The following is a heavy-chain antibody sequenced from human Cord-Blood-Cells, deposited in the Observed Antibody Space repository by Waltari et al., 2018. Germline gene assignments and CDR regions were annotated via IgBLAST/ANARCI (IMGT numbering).Heavy chain of an antibody. D-gene: IGHD6-25*01. Sequence: GESGGGVVQPGRSLRLSCAASGFTFSSYGMHWVRQAPGKGLEWVAVIWYDGSNKYYADSVKGRFTISRDNSKNTLYLQMNSLRAEDTAVYYCASGQQRPRMQYYFDYWGQGTLVTVSS. CDR2: IWYDGSNK. CDR1: GFTFSSYG. V-gene: IGHV3-33*01. CDR3: ASGQQRPRMQYYFDY. J-gene: IGHJ4*02.